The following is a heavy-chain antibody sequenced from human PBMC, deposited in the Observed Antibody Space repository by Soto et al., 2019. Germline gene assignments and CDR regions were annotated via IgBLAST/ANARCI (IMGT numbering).Heavy chain of an antibody. CDR3: ASHYDMWSGYLSPVDY. Sequence: QVQLVESGGDLVKPGGSLRLSCAASGYTFSDYYMSWIRQAPGKGLEWISYIDTSGTKIYYADSVMGRFTITRDNAKNSLYLEMNSLRDEDTAVYYCASHYDMWSGYLSPVDYWGQGTLVTVSS. V-gene: IGHV3-11*01. CDR2: IDTSGTKI. CDR1: GYTFSDYY. D-gene: IGHD3-3*01. J-gene: IGHJ4*02.